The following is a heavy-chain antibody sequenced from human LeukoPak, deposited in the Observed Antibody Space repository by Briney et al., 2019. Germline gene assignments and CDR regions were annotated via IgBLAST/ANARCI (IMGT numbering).Heavy chain of an antibody. CDR3: AREWVTVFGGFDY. V-gene: IGHV3-33*01. CDR1: GFTFSSYG. J-gene: IGHJ4*02. D-gene: IGHD3-3*01. CDR2: IWYDGSNK. Sequence: GGSLRLSCAASGFTFSSYGMHWVRQAPGKGLEWVAVIWYDGSNKYYADSVKGRFTISRDNSKNTLYLQMDSLRVEDTAVYYCAREWVTVFGGFDYWGQGTLVTVSS.